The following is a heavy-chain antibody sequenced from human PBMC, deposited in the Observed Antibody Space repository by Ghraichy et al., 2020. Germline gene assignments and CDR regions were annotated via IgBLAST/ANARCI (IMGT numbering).Heavy chain of an antibody. D-gene: IGHD3-10*01. CDR1: GGSFSGYY. CDR2: INHSGST. V-gene: IGHV4-34*01. Sequence: SETLSLTCAVYGGSFSGYYWSWIRQPPGKGLEWIGEINHSGSTNYNPSLKSRVTISVDTSKNQFSLKLSSVTAADTAVYYCARQRGVPVPYYYYYYYIDVCGEQSTVTVSS. CDR3: ARQRGVPVPYYYYYYYIDV. J-gene: IGHJ6*03.